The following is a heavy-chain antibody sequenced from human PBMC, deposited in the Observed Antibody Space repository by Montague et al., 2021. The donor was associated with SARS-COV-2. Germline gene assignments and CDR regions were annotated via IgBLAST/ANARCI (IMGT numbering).Heavy chain of an antibody. Sequence: SETLSLTCSVPGDSITPYGDSVGGYFWSWIRQPAGKGLEWIGRIYANGNFDYNPSLNSRVSMSMDTSKQEFSMRLISVTAADTAVYYCSRDAYYFGPGRENYGAFDPWGQGILVTVSS. V-gene: IGHV4-4*07. D-gene: IGHD2/OR15-2a*01. CDR3: SRDAYYFGPGRENYGAFDP. CDR2: IYANGNF. CDR1: GDSITPYGDSVGGYF. J-gene: IGHJ5*02.